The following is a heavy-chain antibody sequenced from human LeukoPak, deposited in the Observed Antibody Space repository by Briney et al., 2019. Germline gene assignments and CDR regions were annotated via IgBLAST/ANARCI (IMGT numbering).Heavy chain of an antibody. CDR1: GFTVSSNY. J-gene: IGHJ4*02. CDR3: AKALDGRGHWYERGADY. D-gene: IGHD2-21*02. V-gene: IGHV3-53*01. CDR2: SGDASQT. Sequence: GGSLRLSCAASGFTVSSNYMSWVRQVPGEGLEWVATVSGDASQTYDSDSLKGRFTISRNNSKNTVYLRMSSLRAEDTAIYYCAKALDGRGHWYERGADYWGQGTLVAVSS.